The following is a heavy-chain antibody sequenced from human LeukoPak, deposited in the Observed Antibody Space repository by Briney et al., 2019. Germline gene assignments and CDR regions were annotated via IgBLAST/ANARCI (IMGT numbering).Heavy chain of an antibody. V-gene: IGHV5-51*01. J-gene: IGHJ4*02. CDR2: VYPADSDT. D-gene: IGHD3-10*01. Sequence: GESLKISCKASGYNFPSYWIGWVRQMPGKGLEWMGIVYPADSDTRYSPSFQGQVTISADKSITTAYLHWSSLKASDTAMYYCASFHVSGGSYNGLHYWGQGTLVTVSS. CDR1: GYNFPSYW. CDR3: ASFHVSGGSYNGLHY.